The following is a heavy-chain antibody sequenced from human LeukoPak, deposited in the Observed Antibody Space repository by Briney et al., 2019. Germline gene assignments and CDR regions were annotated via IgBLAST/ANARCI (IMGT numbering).Heavy chain of an antibody. D-gene: IGHD2-21*01. CDR2: IYGGGST. Sequence: GGSLTLSCGASGFTVNSNYMAWVRQAPGKGLERVAFIYGGGSTHYSESVRGRFTISRHNSNNTLYLQMGSLRPEDTGVYYCARDLRSCSGGECYEYKWFDPWGQGTLVTVSS. CDR1: GFTVNSNY. V-gene: IGHV3-53*04. J-gene: IGHJ5*02. CDR3: ARDLRSCSGGECYEYKWFDP.